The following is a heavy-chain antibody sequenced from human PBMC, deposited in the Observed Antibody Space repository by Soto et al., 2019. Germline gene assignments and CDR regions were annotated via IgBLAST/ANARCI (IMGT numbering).Heavy chain of an antibody. CDR1: GGTFSSYA. CDR2: IIPIFGTA. J-gene: IGHJ4*02. CDR3: ARDLSNGIVGDSPLDY. V-gene: IGHV1-69*01. D-gene: IGHD1-26*01. Sequence: QVQLVQSGAEVKKPGSSVKVSCKASGGTFSSYAISWVRQAPGQGLEWMRGIIPIFGTANYAQKFQGRVTITADESTSTAYMELSSLRSEDTAVYYCARDLSNGIVGDSPLDYWGQGTLVTVSS.